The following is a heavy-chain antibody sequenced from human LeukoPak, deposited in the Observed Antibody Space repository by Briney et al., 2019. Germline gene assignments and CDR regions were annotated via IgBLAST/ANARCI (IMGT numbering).Heavy chain of an antibody. V-gene: IGHV3-21*01. Sequence: PGGSLRLSCAASGFTFSLYSMNWVRQAPGKGLQWVSSISDSGAKTYYLDSVKGRFTISRDNAKNSLYLQMNSLRAEDTAVYYCARDYGSGSYYMDVWGKGTTVTVSS. CDR1: GFTFSLYS. J-gene: IGHJ6*03. D-gene: IGHD3-10*01. CDR3: ARDYGSGSYYMDV. CDR2: ISDSGAKT.